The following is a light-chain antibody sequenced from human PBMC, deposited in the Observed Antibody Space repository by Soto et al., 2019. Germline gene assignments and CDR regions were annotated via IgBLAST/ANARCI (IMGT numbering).Light chain of an antibody. V-gene: IGKV1-5*03. CDR1: QSISSR. CDR2: KAS. Sequence: DIQMTQSPSTLSASVADRVTITCRASQSISSRLAWYQQKPGKAPKLLIYKASTLQNGLPSRFSGSASGTEFTLTISSPQPDDFAAYYCQQYDSYSYTFGQGTKLEIK. CDR3: QQYDSYSYT. J-gene: IGKJ2*01.